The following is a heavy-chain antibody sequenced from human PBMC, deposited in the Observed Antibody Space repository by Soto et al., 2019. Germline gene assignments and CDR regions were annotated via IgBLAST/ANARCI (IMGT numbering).Heavy chain of an antibody. CDR1: GYTFITYD. Sequence: ASVKVSCKASGYTFITYDINWVRQAAGQGLEWMGWMNPNNGNAGYAQKFQGRVTMTRNTSISTAYMELSSLRSEDTAVYYCATMGLYYDSSGYDYWGQGTLVTVSS. V-gene: IGHV1-8*01. D-gene: IGHD3-22*01. J-gene: IGHJ4*02. CDR3: ATMGLYYDSSGYDY. CDR2: MNPNNGNA.